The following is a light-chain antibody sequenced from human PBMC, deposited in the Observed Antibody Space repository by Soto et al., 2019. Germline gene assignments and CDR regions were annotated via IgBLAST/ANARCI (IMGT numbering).Light chain of an antibody. Sequence: QSALTQPASVSGSPGQSITISCTGTSSDVGGYNYVSWYQQHPGKAPKLMIYVVSNRPSGVSNRFSGSKSGNTASLTISGLQAEDEAHYYCSSYTSSSTPPGVFGGGTKLTVL. CDR1: SSDVGGYNY. V-gene: IGLV2-14*01. J-gene: IGLJ2*01. CDR2: VVS. CDR3: SSYTSSSTPPGV.